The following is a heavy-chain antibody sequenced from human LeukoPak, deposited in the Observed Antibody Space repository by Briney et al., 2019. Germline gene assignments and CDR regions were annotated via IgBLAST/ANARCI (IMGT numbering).Heavy chain of an antibody. J-gene: IGHJ4*02. D-gene: IGHD5-18*01. CDR3: AKGHSDFDTGFDL. CDR2: VSASGGRI. Sequence: GGSLLLSCAASGLRYSDFAMSWVRQAPGNGLECVAVVSASGGRIYSEESVKAGLSISRDNPKYTLYLEMNSVIADDTAVYYCAKGHSDFDTGFDLWGQGTLVTVS. V-gene: IGHV3-23*01. CDR1: GLRYSDFA.